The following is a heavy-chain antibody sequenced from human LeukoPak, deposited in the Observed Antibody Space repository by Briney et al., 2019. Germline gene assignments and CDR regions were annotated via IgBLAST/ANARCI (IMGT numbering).Heavy chain of an antibody. D-gene: IGHD3-10*01. CDR1: GFTFSNYA. Sequence: GGSLRLSCEASGFTFSNYAMHWVRQAPGKGLEWVAVISYDGSKKYYADSVKGRFTISRDNSKNTLYLQMNSLRAEDTAVYYCAKSGGPPTVVYYYYYYDMDVWGQGTTVTVSS. CDR2: ISYDGSKK. V-gene: IGHV3-30-3*01. J-gene: IGHJ6*02. CDR3: AKSGGPPTVVYYYYYYDMDV.